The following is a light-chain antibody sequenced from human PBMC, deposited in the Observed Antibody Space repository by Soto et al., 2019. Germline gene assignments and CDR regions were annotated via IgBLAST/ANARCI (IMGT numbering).Light chain of an antibody. J-gene: IGKJ1*01. CDR2: GAS. V-gene: IGKV3-20*01. CDR1: QSVSGNN. Sequence: EIVLTQSPGTLSLSPGERATLSCRASQSVSGNNLAWYQQRPGQAPRLLIYGASTRATGIPDRFSGSGSGATFTLTITRLEPEDFAVYYCQQYGSSPRTFGQGTKVEIK. CDR3: QQYGSSPRT.